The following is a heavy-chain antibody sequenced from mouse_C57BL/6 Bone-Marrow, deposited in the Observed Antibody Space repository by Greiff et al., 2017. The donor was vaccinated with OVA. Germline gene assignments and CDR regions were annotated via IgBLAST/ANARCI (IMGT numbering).Heavy chain of an antibody. J-gene: IGHJ4*01. V-gene: IGHV1-5*01. CDR3: KRITTVVDYAMDY. CDR1: GYPFTSYW. Sequence: EVKLQESGPVLARPGASVKMSCKTSGYPFTSYWLHWVKQRPGQGLEWIGAIYPGNSDTSYNQKFKGKAKLTAVTSASTAYMELSILTNKDSAVYYCKRITTVVDYAMDYWGQGTSVTVSS. CDR2: IYPGNSDT. D-gene: IGHD1-1*01.